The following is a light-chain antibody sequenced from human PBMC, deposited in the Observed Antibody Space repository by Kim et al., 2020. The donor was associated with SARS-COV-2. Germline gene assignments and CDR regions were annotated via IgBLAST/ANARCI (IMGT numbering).Light chain of an antibody. CDR2: NNS. J-gene: IGLJ2*01. Sequence: QPVLTQPPSASGTPGQRVTISCSGSGSNIGDNYVHWYQQVSGTAPKLLIYNNSQRPSSVPDRFSGSKSGTSASLAISGLRSDDEAEYYCATWDDSVTGPLFGGGTQLTVL. CDR1: GSNIGDNY. V-gene: IGLV1-47*02. CDR3: ATWDDSVTGPL.